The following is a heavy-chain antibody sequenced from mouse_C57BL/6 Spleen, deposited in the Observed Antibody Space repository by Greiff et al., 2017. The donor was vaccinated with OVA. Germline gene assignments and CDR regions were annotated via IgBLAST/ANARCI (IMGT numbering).Heavy chain of an antibody. D-gene: IGHD1-1*01. J-gene: IGHJ1*03. CDR1: GYTFTEYT. CDR2: FYPGSGSI. Sequence: QVQLQQSGAELVKPGASVKLSCKASGYTFTEYTIYWVKQRSGQGLEWIGWFYPGSGSIKYNEKFKDKATLTADKSSSTVYMELSRLTSEDSAVYFCARHEGRYYYGSSYWYFDVWGTGTTVTVSS. CDR3: ARHEGRYYYGSSYWYFDV. V-gene: IGHV1-62-2*01.